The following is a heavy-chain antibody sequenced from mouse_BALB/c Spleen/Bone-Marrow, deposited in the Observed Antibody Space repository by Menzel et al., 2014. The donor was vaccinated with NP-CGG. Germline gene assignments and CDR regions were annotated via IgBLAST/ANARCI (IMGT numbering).Heavy chain of an antibody. CDR3: ARWFYRYGRRYFDV. D-gene: IGHD2-12*01. V-gene: IGHV1S81*02. CDR1: GYTFTSYY. J-gene: IGHJ1*01. CDR2: INPNNGGT. Sequence: VQLQQSGAELVKPGASVKLSCKASGYTFTSYYMYWVKQRPGQGLEWIGEINPNNGGTDSNEKFKNKATLTVDESSSTAYMQLSSLTSEDSAVYYCARWFYRYGRRYFDVWGAGTTVTVSS.